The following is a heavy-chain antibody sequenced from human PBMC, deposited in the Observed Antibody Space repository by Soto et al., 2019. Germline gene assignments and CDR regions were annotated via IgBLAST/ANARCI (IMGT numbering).Heavy chain of an antibody. Sequence: GGSLRLSCAASGFTFSSYSMNWVRQAPGKGLEWVSSISSSSYIYYADSVKGRFTISRDNAKNSLYLQMNSLRAEDTAVYYCAREKQAIYYDSSGYYRGDDAFDIWGQGTMVTVSS. D-gene: IGHD3-22*01. CDR2: ISSSSYI. CDR3: AREKQAIYYDSSGYYRGDDAFDI. V-gene: IGHV3-21*01. J-gene: IGHJ3*02. CDR1: GFTFSSYS.